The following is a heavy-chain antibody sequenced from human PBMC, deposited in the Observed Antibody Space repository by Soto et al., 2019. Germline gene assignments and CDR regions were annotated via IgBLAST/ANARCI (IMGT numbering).Heavy chain of an antibody. J-gene: IGHJ6*02. CDR3: ARVYGDYYGAFDI. D-gene: IGHD4-17*01. Sequence: PGGSLRLSCAASGFTFSSYAMHWVRQAPGKGLEWVAVISYDGSNKYYADSVKGRFTISRDNSKNTLYLQMNSLRAEDTAVYYFARVYGDYYGAFDIRAQRTTVTGSS. V-gene: IGHV3-30-3*01. CDR2: ISYDGSNK. CDR1: GFTFSSYA.